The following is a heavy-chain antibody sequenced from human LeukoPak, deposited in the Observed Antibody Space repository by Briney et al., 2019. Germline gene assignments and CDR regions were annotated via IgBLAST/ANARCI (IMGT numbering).Heavy chain of an antibody. J-gene: IGHJ4*02. CDR3: VRTRRSIVATIFDY. CDR1: GYTLSDYG. D-gene: IGHD5-12*01. Sequence: ASVKVSCKASGYTLSDYGISWVRQARGQGLEWMGWVNFYNGNTKYAEKFQGRLTMPRDTPTSTAYMEVRSLRPDDTAIYYCVRTRRSIVATIFDYWGQGALITVSS. CDR2: VNFYNGNT. V-gene: IGHV1-18*01.